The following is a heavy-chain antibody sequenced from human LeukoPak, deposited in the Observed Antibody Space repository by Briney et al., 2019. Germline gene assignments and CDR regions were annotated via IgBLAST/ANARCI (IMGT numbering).Heavy chain of an antibody. CDR3: GAGSGSYFEAFDI. CDR1: GGTFSSYA. J-gene: IGHJ3*02. D-gene: IGHD3-10*01. CDR2: IIPIFGTA. V-gene: IGHV1-69*13. Sequence: SVKVSCKASGGTFSSYAISWVRQAPGQGLEWMGGIIPIFGTANYAQKFQGRVTITADESTSTAYMELSSLRSEGTAVYYCGAGSGSYFEAFDIWGQGTMVTVSS.